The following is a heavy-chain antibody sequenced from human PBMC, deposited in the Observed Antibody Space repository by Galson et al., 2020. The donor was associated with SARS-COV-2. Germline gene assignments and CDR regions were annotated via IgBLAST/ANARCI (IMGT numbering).Heavy chain of an antibody. CDR1: GFTFSSYG. J-gene: IGHJ2*01. CDR3: ARDTESATVTDWYFDL. D-gene: IGHD4-4*01. Sequence: GGSLRLSCAASGFTFSSYGMHWVRQAPGKGLEWVAVIWYDGSNKYYADSVKGRFTISRDNSKNTLYLQMNSLRAEDTAVYYCARDTESATVTDWYFDLWGRGTLVTVSS. CDR2: IWYDGSNK. V-gene: IGHV3-33*01.